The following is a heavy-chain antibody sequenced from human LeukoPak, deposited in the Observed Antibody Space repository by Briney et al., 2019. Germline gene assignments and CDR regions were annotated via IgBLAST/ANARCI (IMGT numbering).Heavy chain of an antibody. J-gene: IGHJ5*02. CDR1: GYTFANYD. CDR2: MNPHSGNT. Sequence: ASVKVSCKASGYTFANYDIKWVRQASGQGLEWMGWMNPHSGNTGYAQNFQGRVTMTRNTSISTAYMELRSLRSEETVVYYCARLSSHYGDYKVDPWGQGTLVTVSS. D-gene: IGHD4-17*01. CDR3: ARLSSHYGDYKVDP. V-gene: IGHV1-8*01.